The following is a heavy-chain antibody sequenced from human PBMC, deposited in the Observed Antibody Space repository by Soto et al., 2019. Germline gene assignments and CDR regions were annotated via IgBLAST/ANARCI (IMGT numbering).Heavy chain of an antibody. CDR3: ARDAIAARQGTFDI. J-gene: IGHJ3*02. CDR2: IYYSGST. D-gene: IGHD6-6*01. CDR1: GGSISSYH. Sequence: SETLSLTCTVSGGSISSYHWSWIRQPPGKGLEWIGYIYYSGSTNSNPSLKSRVTISVDTSKNQFSLKVSSVTAADTAVYYCARDAIAARQGTFDIWGQGTMVTVSS. V-gene: IGHV4-59*01.